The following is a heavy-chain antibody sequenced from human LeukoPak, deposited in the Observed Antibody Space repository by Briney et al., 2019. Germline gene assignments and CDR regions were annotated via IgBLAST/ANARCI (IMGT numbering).Heavy chain of an antibody. J-gene: IGHJ5*02. D-gene: IGHD3-3*01. V-gene: IGHV4-59*01. CDR3: ARSEISVLRFLESPNWFDP. CDR1: GGSISSYY. Sequence: PSETLSLTCTVSGGSISSYYWSWIRQPPGKGLEWIGYIYYSGSTNYNPSLKSRVTISVDTSKNQFSLKLSSVTVADTAVYYCARSEISVLRFLESPNWFDPWGQGTLVTVSS. CDR2: IYYSGST.